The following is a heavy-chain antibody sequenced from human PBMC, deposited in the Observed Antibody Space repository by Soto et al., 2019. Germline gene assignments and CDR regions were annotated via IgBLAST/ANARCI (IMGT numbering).Heavy chain of an antibody. D-gene: IGHD3-3*01. CDR1: GGSIRSSSYY. V-gene: IGHV4-39*01. CDR3: ASFGVGGFWSGYYNLDY. CDR2: IYYSGST. Sequence: LSLTCTVSGGSIRSSSYYWGWIRQPPGKGLEWIGSIYYSGSTYYNPSLKSRVTISVDTSKNQFSLKLSSVTAADTAVYYCASFGVGGFWSGYYNLDYWGQGTLVTVSS. J-gene: IGHJ4*02.